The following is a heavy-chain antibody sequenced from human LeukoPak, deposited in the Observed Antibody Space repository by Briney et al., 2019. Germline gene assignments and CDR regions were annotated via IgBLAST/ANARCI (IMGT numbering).Heavy chain of an antibody. J-gene: IGHJ6*02. CDR1: GFTFSSYG. CDR3: ASYLTSIPSGMDV. D-gene: IGHD2/OR15-2a*01. V-gene: IGHV3-30*03. Sequence: GRSLRLSCAASGFTFSSYGMHWVRQAPGKGLEWVAVISYDGSNKYYADSAKGRFTISRDDSKNTLYLQMNSLRAEDTAVYYCASYLTSIPSGMDVWGQGTTVTVSS. CDR2: ISYDGSNK.